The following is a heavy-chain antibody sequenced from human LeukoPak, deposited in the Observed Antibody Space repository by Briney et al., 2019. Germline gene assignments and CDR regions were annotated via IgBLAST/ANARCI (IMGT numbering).Heavy chain of an antibody. J-gene: IGHJ4*02. Sequence: ASVKVSCKVSGYTFTSYYMHWVRQAPGQGLEWMGWINPNSGGTNYAQKFQGRVTMTRDTSISTAYMELSRLRSDDTAVYYCARDDDYVWGSYYKWGQGTLVTVSS. D-gene: IGHD3-16*01. CDR2: INPNSGGT. CDR1: GYTFTSYY. CDR3: ARDDDYVWGSYYK. V-gene: IGHV1-2*02.